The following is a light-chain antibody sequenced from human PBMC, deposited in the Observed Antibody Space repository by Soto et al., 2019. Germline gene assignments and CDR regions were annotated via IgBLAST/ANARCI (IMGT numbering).Light chain of an antibody. CDR3: QQYYITRWT. CDR1: QSVLYSSNNKNS. Sequence: DIVMTQSPDSLAVSLGERATINCKSSQSVLYSSNNKNSVACYQQKPGQPPQLLIYWASTRESGVPDRFSGSEPWTDSTLPITSLQAEDVAVYYFQQYYITRWTFGQGTKVEIK. J-gene: IGKJ1*01. V-gene: IGKV4-1*01. CDR2: WAS.